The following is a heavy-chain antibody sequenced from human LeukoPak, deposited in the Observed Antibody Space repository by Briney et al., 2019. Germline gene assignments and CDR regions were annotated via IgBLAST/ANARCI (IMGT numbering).Heavy chain of an antibody. Sequence: ASVKVSCKVSGYTLTELSMHWVRQAPGKGLEWMGGFDPEDGETIYAQKFQGRVTMTEDTSTDTAYMELSSLRSEDTAVYYCATDFPTPDLYDYGDRPDAFDIWGQGTMVTVSS. J-gene: IGHJ3*02. D-gene: IGHD4-17*01. V-gene: IGHV1-24*01. CDR2: FDPEDGET. CDR1: GYTLTELS. CDR3: ATDFPTPDLYDYGDRPDAFDI.